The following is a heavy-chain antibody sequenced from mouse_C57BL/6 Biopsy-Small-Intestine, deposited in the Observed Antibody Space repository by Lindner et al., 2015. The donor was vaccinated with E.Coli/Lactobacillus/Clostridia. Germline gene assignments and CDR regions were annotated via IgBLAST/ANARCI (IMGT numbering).Heavy chain of an antibody. CDR3: ARHEGPGPWLAY. Sequence: VQLQESGAELVKPGASVKLSCKASGYTFTEYTIHWIKQRSGQGLEWIGWFYPGSGSIKYSEKFKDKATLTADKSSSTVYMELIRLTSEDSAVYFCARHEGPGPWLAYWGQGTLVTVSA. J-gene: IGHJ3*01. CDR1: GYTFTEYT. D-gene: IGHD4-1*01. CDR2: FYPGSGSI. V-gene: IGHV1-62-2*01.